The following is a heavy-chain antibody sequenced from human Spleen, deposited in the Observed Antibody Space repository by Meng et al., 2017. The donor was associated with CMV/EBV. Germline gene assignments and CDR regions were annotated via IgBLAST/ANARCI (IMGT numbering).Heavy chain of an antibody. J-gene: IGHJ6*02. CDR1: GFTFSSYE. CDR3: ARSRDQSTDSKYGLDV. D-gene: IGHD2-2*01. CDR2: ISSSGTNI. V-gene: IGHV3-48*03. Sequence: GESLKISCAASGFTFSSYEMNWVRQAPGKGLECVSHISSSGTNIYYADSVKGRFTISRDNSKNSLFLQMNSLRTEDTAVYFCARSRDQSTDSKYGLDVWGQGTTVTVSS.